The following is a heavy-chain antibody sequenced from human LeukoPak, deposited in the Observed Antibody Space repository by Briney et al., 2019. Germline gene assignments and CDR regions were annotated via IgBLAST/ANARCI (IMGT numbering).Heavy chain of an antibody. CDR1: GYSVSAGYY. CDR2: ISHRGTT. CDR3: TREQAGTIVDD. V-gene: IGHV4-38-2*02. Sequence: SETLSFTCAVSGYSVSAGYYWGWIRQSPGKGLEWIGSISHRGTTYHNPSLKSRIIISLDTSKNQFSLSLTSVTAADTATYYCTREQAGTIVDDWGQGTLVTVSS. D-gene: IGHD1-1*01. J-gene: IGHJ4*02.